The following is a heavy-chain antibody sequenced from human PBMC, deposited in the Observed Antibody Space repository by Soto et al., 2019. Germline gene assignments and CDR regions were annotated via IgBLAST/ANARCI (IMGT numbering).Heavy chain of an antibody. CDR2: IKAGNGDT. J-gene: IGHJ4*02. CDR3: ATSDWAW. D-gene: IGHD3-9*01. V-gene: IGHV1-3*01. CDR1: GYTLTSYA. Sequence: ASVKVSCKASGYTLTSYAMHWVRQAPGQRLEWVGWIKAGNGDTRYSPKLQGRLTITRDISASTAYMELNGLKSADTAIYYCATSDWAWWGRGTLVTVSS.